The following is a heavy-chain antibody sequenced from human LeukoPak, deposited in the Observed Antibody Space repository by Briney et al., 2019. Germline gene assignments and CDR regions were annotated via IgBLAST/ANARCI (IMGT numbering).Heavy chain of an antibody. D-gene: IGHD5-18*01. Sequence: SETLSLTCTVSGGSISSYYWGWIRQPPGKGLEWIGYIYYSGSTNYNPSLKSRVTISVDTSKNQFSLKLSSVTAADTAVYYCASVDTAMGDDAFDIWGQGTMVTVSS. V-gene: IGHV4-59*01. CDR2: IYYSGST. CDR3: ASVDTAMGDDAFDI. J-gene: IGHJ3*02. CDR1: GGSISSYY.